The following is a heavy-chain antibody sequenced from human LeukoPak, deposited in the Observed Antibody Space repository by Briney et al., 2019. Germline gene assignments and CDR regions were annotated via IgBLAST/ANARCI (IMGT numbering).Heavy chain of an antibody. J-gene: IGHJ4*02. V-gene: IGHV3-48*03. CDR2: ISDDGSTK. Sequence: TGGSLRLSCVGSGITFSGFELNWVRQAPGKGLDWVSYISDDGSTKTYGDSVEGRFTISRDNAKNTLSLQMNSLRLEDTGVYYSSRRFRDWGRGILVTVSS. CDR3: SRRFRD. CDR1: GITFSGFE.